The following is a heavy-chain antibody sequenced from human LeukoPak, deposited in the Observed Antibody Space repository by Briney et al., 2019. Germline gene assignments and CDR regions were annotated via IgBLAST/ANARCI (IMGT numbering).Heavy chain of an antibody. CDR1: GGTFSGYA. Sequence: SVKVSCKASGGTFSGYAISWVRQAPGQGLEWMGGIIPIFGTANYAQKFQGRVTITTDESTSTAYMELSSLRSEDTAVYYCARGRIQLFNWFDPWGQGTLVTVSS. CDR2: IIPIFGTA. J-gene: IGHJ5*02. D-gene: IGHD5-18*01. CDR3: ARGRIQLFNWFDP. V-gene: IGHV1-69*05.